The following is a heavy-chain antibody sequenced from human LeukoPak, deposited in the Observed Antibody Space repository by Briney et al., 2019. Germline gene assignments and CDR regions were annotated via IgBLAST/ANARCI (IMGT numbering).Heavy chain of an antibody. V-gene: IGHV3-23*01. CDR2: ISGSGGST. Sequence: GASLRLSCAASGFTFSSYAMSWDRQAPGKGLEWVSAISGSGGSTYYADSVKGRFTISRDNSKNTLYLQMNSLRAEDTAVYYCAKDLKEYYYDSSGHDYWGQGTLVTASS. J-gene: IGHJ4*02. CDR3: AKDLKEYYYDSSGHDY. D-gene: IGHD3-22*01. CDR1: GFTFSSYA.